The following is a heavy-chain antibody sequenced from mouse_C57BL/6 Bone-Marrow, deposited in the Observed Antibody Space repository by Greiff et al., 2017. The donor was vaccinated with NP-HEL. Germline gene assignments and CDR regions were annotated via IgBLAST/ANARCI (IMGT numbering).Heavy chain of an antibody. CDR2: FYPGSGSI. V-gene: IGHV1-62-2*01. Sequence: QVQLKESGAELVKPGASVKLSCKASGYTFTEYTINWVKQRTGQGLEWIGWFYPGSGSIKYNEKFKDKATLTADKSSSSVYMELSRLTSEDSAVYCGAIHEGEGVEGFAYWGQATLVTVAA. CDR3: AIHEGEGVEGFAY. CDR1: GYTFTEYT. J-gene: IGHJ3*01.